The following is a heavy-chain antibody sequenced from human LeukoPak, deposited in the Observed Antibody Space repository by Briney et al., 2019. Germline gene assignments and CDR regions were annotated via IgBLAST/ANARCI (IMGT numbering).Heavy chain of an antibody. CDR1: GFTFSSSA. J-gene: IGHJ5*02. CDR3: AKDWPLAYCGGDCYPPFDP. Sequence: GGSLRLSFAASGFTFSSSAMSWVRQAPGKGLEWVSAISGSGGSTYYADSVKGRFTISRDNSKNTLYLQMNSLRAEDTAVYYCAKDWPLAYCGGDCYPPFDPWGQGTLVTVSS. CDR2: ISGSGGST. V-gene: IGHV3-23*01. D-gene: IGHD2-21*02.